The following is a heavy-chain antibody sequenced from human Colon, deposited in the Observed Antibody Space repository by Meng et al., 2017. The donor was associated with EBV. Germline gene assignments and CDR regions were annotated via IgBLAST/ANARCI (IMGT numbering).Heavy chain of an antibody. J-gene: IGHJ4*02. CDR3: VISSHN. CDR2: IYNRGST. V-gene: IGHV4-4*03. CDR1: GGSISNSSAC. D-gene: IGHD3-3*02. Sequence: LAEPLCTPSTSCPVSGGSISNSSACWRRVRQPPVEGLEWIGYIYNRGSTNYNPSLKSLISMSVDMSKTQFSLKVNSVTAADTAIYYCVISSHNWGQGTLVTVSS.